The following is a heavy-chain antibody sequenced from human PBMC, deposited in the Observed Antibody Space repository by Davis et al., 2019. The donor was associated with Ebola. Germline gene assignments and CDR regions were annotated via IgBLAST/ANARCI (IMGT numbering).Heavy chain of an antibody. CDR2: ISAYNGNT. J-gene: IGHJ4*02. Sequence: ASVKVSCKASGYTFTSYGISWVRQAPGQGLEWMGWISAYNGNTNYAQKLQGRVTMTTDTSTSTAYMELRSLRSDDTAVYYCARATYYYDSSGYYYVEGYFDYWGQGTLVTVSS. D-gene: IGHD3-22*01. CDR1: GYTFTSYG. CDR3: ARATYYYDSSGYYYVEGYFDY. V-gene: IGHV1-18*01.